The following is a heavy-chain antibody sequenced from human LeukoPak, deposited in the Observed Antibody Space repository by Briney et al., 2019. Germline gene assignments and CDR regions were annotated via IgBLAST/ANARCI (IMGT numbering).Heavy chain of an antibody. D-gene: IGHD6-19*01. CDR3: ARHSKQWLELWFDP. CDR1: GGSISSSSYY. J-gene: IGHJ5*02. CDR2: IYYSGST. V-gene: IGHV4-39*01. Sequence: SETLSLTCTVSGGSISSSSYYWGWIRQPPGKGLEWIGSIYYSGSTYYNPSLKSRVTISVDTSKNQFSLKLSSVTAAETAVYYCARHSKQWLELWFDPWGQGTLVTVSS.